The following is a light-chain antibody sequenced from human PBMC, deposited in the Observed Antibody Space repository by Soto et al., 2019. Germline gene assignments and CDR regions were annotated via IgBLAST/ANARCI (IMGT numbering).Light chain of an antibody. CDR2: GAS. CDR1: QSVSSSY. J-gene: IGKJ2*01. Sequence: EIVLTQSPGTLSLSPGERATLSCRASQSVSSSYLAWYQQKPGQAPRLLIYGASSRDTGIPDRFSGSGSGTDFTLTISSLEPEDFAVYYCQQYGSSRRTFGQGTKLEIK. V-gene: IGKV3-20*01. CDR3: QQYGSSRRT.